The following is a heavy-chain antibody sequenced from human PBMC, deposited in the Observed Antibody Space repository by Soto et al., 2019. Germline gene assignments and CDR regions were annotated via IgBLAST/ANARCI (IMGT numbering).Heavy chain of an antibody. J-gene: IGHJ4*02. CDR1: GGSISGHY. V-gene: IGHV4-59*11. D-gene: IGHD6-19*01. CDR2: IFYSGVT. Sequence: QLQLQESGPGLVKPSETLSLTCTVSGGSISGHYWTWIRQPPCKELEWIGSIFYSGVTNYNPSLKSRVTLSVDTSKHQFSLKLTSVTAEDTAVYYCARVGSSGWSPDYWGRGTLVTLSS. CDR3: ARVGSSGWSPDY.